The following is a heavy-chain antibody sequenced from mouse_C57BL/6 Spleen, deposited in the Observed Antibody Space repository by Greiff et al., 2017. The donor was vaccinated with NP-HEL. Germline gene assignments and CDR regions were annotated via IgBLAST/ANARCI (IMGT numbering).Heavy chain of an antibody. V-gene: IGHV1-59*01. J-gene: IGHJ2*01. CDR1: GYTFTSYW. CDR3: ARGPPAYFDY. CDR2: IDPSDSYT. Sequence: QVQLQQPGAELVRPGTSVKLSCKASGYTFTSYWMHWVKQRPGQGLEWIGVIDPSDSYTNYKQKFKGKATLTVDTSSSTASMQLSSLTSEDSAVYYCARGPPAYFDYWGQGTTLTVSS.